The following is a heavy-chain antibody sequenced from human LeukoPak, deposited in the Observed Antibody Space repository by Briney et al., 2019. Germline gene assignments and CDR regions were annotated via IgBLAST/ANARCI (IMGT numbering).Heavy chain of an antibody. CDR1: GYTFTGYY. J-gene: IGHJ4*02. V-gene: IGHV1-2*02. Sequence: ASVKVSCKASGYTFTGYYMHWVRQAPGQGLEWMGWINPNSGGTNYAQKFQGRVTMTRDTSISTAHMELSRLRSDDTAVYYCARDVFRSSSLPFDYWGQGTLVTVSS. CDR3: ARDVFRSSSLPFDY. D-gene: IGHD6-6*01. CDR2: INPNSGGT.